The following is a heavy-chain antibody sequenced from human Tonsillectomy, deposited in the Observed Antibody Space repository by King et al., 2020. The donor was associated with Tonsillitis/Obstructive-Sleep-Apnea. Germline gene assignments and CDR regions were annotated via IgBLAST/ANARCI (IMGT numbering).Heavy chain of an antibody. CDR1: GFSLSTSEMG. CDR2: IYWDDDK. CDR3: AHGHYLWGSYSYWWFDP. Sequence: TLKESGPTLMKPPQTLTLTCTFSGFSLSTSEMGVGWIRQPPGKALEWLGIIYWDDDKRYSPSLKSRLTITKDTSKNQVVLTMTNMDPVDTATYYCAHGHYLWGSYSYWWFDPWGQGTLVTVSS. D-gene: IGHD3-16*02. J-gene: IGHJ5*02. V-gene: IGHV2-5*02.